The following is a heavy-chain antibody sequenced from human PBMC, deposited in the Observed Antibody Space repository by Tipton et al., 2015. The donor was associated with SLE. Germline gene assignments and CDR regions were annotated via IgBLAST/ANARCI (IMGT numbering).Heavy chain of an antibody. V-gene: IGHV3-21*03. CDR1: GFTFSSYC. D-gene: IGHD2-15*01. CDR3: ARYLVGVQRGDY. J-gene: IGHJ4*02. CDR2: ISSSSSYI. Sequence: SLRLSCAASGFTFSSYCMNWVRQAPGKGLEWVSSISSSSSYIYYADSVKGRFTISRDNAKNSLYLQMNSLRAEDTAVYYCARYLVGVQRGDYWGQGTLVTVSS.